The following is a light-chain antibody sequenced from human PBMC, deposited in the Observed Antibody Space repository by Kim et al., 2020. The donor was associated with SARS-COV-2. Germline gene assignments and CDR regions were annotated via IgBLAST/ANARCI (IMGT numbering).Light chain of an antibody. J-gene: IGLJ3*02. Sequence: GNSVTMSCTGTSSDVDSYDSVSWYQHHAGTAPKLMIYDVNKRPSGVPDRFSGSKSGNTASLTISGLQAEDEADYYCCSHAGSYTWVFGGGTQLTVL. CDR3: CSHAGSYTWV. CDR1: SSDVDSYDS. V-gene: IGLV2-11*01. CDR2: DVN.